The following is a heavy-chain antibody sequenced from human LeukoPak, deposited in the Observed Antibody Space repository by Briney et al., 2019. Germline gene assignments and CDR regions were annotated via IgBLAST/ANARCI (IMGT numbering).Heavy chain of an antibody. J-gene: IGHJ4*02. V-gene: IGHV3-66*01. D-gene: IGHD3-10*01. CDR2: IYSGGST. CDR3: ATQDGSRKYYSSFDY. Sequence: PGGSLRLSCAASGFTFSGYGMHWVRQAPGKGLEWVSVIYSGGSTYYADSVKGRFTISRDNSKNTLYLQMNSLRAEDTAVYYCATQDGSRKYYSSFDYWGQGTLVTVSS. CDR1: GFTFSGYG.